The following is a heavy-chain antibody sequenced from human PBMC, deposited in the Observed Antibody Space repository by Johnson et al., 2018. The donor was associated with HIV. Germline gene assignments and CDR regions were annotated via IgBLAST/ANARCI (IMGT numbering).Heavy chain of an antibody. CDR1: EFTVSSNY. D-gene: IGHD5-24*01. CDR2: IYSGGST. V-gene: IGHV3-53*01. CDR3: CRVGPPQYFLNAFDI. J-gene: IGHJ3*02. Sequence: VQLVGSGGALIQPGGSLRLSCAASEFTVSSNYMSWVRQAPGKGLEWVSVIYSGGSTYYADAVKGRFTISRDNSKNKLYLQMNSLRVEDSAVYYCCRVGPPQYFLNAFDIWGQGTMVTVSS.